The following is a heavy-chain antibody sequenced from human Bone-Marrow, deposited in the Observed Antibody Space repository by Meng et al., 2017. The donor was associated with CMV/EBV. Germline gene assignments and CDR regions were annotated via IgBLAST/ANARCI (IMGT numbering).Heavy chain of an antibody. V-gene: IGHV3-15*01. Sequence: GGSMRLSCAASGFTFSNAWMNWVRQAPGKGLEWVGRIKSKTDGGTMNYAAPVKGRFTISRDDSKNTLYLQMNSLRAEDTAVYYCAKDDYDFWSGWAYWGQGPRVTGSS. CDR3: AKDDYDFWSGWAY. CDR2: IKSKTDGGTM. CDR1: GFTFSNAW. J-gene: IGHJ4*02. D-gene: IGHD3-3*01.